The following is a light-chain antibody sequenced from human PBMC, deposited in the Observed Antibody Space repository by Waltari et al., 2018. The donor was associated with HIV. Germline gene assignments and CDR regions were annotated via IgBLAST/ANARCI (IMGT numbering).Light chain of an antibody. V-gene: IGLV1-40*01. J-gene: IGLJ1*01. CDR3: QSYDSSLSAYV. Sequence: QSVLTQSPSVSGDPGQRVTISCPGTSSNIGAGYDVHWFQHLPGTAPKLLVYSDNNRPSGVPDRFSASKSGTSASLAISGLQVDDEATYYCQSYDSSLSAYVFGPGTKVTVL. CDR2: SDN. CDR1: SSNIGAGYD.